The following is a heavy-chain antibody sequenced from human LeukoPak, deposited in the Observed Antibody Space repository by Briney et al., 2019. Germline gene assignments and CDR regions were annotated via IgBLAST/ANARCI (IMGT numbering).Heavy chain of an antibody. CDR3: AKDIGPRSYRLVINAFDI. J-gene: IGHJ3*02. CDR1: GFTFDDYA. Sequence: GGSLRLSCAASGFTFDDYAMHWVRQAPGKGLEWVSGIGWNSGSIGYADSVKGRFTISRDNAKNSLYLQMNSLRAEDTALYYCAKDIGPRSYRLVINAFDIWGQGTMVTVSS. CDR2: IGWNSGSI. V-gene: IGHV3-9*01. D-gene: IGHD1-26*01.